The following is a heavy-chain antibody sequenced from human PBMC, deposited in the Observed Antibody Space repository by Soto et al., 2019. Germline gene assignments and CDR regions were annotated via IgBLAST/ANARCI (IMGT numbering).Heavy chain of an antibody. CDR1: GFTFSSYG. J-gene: IGHJ4*02. D-gene: IGHD6-13*01. CDR2: ISYDGSNK. V-gene: IGHV3-30*18. CDR3: AKSRYSSSWYAGRFDY. Sequence: GGSLRLSCAASGFTFSSYGMHWVRQAPGKGLEWVAVISYDGSNKYYADSVKGRFTISRDNSKNTLYLQMNSLRAEDTAVYYCAKSRYSSSWYAGRFDYWGQGTLVTVSS.